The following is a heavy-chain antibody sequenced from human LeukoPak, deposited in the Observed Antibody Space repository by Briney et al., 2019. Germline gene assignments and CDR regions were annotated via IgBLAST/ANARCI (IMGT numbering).Heavy chain of an antibody. D-gene: IGHD4-23*01. V-gene: IGHV3-48*02. CDR2: IGTSSSTI. CDR1: GFTFSSYG. J-gene: IGHJ4*02. Sequence: GRSLRLSCAASGFTFSSYGMNWVRQAPREGLGWDSYIGTSSSTIYYADSVKGRFTISRDNAKNSLYLQMNSLRDEDTAVYYCARHDYGGNSGDYWGQGTLVTVSS. CDR3: ARHDYGGNSGDY.